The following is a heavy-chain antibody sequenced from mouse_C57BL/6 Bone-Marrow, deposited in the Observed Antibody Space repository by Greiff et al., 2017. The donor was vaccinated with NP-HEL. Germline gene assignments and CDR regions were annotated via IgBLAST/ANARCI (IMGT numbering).Heavy chain of an antibody. CDR3: ARQLRRRAWFAY. D-gene: IGHD3-2*02. V-gene: IGHV1-76*01. Sequence: QVQLQQSGAELVRPGASVKLSCKASGYTFTDYYINWVKQRPGQGLEWIARIYPGSGKTYYNEKFKGKATLTAEKSSSTAYMQLSSLTSEDSAVYFCARQLRRRAWFAYWGQGTLVTVSA. CDR2: IYPGSGKT. J-gene: IGHJ3*01. CDR1: GYTFTDYY.